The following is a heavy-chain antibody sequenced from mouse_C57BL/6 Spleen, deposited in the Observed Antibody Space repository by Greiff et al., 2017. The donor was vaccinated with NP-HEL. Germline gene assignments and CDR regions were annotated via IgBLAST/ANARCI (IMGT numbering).Heavy chain of an antibody. CDR1: GYTFTDYY. CDR2: IFPGSGST. J-gene: IGHJ1*03. Sequence: QVHVKQSGPELVKPGASVKISCKASGYTFTDYYINWVKQRPGQGLEWIGWIFPGSGSTYYNEKFKGKATLTVDKSSSTAYMLLSSLTSEDSAVYFCARVYGSSYPWYFDVWGTGTTVTVSS. V-gene: IGHV1-75*01. CDR3: ARVYGSSYPWYFDV. D-gene: IGHD1-1*01.